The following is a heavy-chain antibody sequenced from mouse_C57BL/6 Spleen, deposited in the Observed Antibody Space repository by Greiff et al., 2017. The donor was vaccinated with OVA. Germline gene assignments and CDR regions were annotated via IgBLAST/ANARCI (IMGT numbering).Heavy chain of an antibody. V-gene: IGHV1-53*01. Sequence: QVQLQQPGTELVKPGASVKLSCKASCYTFTSYWMHWVKQRPGQGLEWIGNINPSNGGTNYNEKFKSKATRTVDKSSSTAYMQLSSLTSEDSAVYYGARPTSDWGEGYFDVWGTGTTVTVSS. D-gene: IGHD4-1*01. CDR2: INPSNGGT. J-gene: IGHJ1*03. CDR1: CYTFTSYW. CDR3: ARPTSDWGEGYFDV.